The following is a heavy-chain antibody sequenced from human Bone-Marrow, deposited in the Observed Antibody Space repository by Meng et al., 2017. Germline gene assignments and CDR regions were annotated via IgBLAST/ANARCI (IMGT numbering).Heavy chain of an antibody. CDR2: INPKSGDT. CDR3: ARDEDISAAGKLFGDY. Sequence: QAQRVRSGAEVKKPGASVKASCKASGYTFPDYWLHWVRRAPGQGLEWMGRINPKSGDTHYAQRFQGRVTMTGDTSISTAYMELSGLRSDDTAMYYCARDEDISAAGKLFGDYWGQGTLVTVSS. J-gene: IGHJ4*02. D-gene: IGHD6-13*01. V-gene: IGHV1-2*06. CDR1: GYTFPDYW.